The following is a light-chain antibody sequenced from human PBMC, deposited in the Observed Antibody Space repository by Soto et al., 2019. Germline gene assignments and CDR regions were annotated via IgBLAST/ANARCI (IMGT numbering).Light chain of an antibody. Sequence: EVVLTQSPGTLSLSPGERATLSCRASQSVASRNLAWYQQKSGQAPRLLIYGASSRAIHTPDRFSGSGSGTDFTLTISRLEPEDFAVYYCQQYGNSPWTFGQGTKVDI. V-gene: IGKV3-20*01. CDR3: QQYGNSPWT. CDR1: QSVASRN. CDR2: GAS. J-gene: IGKJ1*01.